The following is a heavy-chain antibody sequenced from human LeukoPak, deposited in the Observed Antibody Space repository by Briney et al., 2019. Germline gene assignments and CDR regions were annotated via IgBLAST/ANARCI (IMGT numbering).Heavy chain of an antibody. CDR1: GGSISSYY. CDR3: ARLDGYNPRFAFDI. Sequence: SETLSLTCTVSGGSISSYYWSWIRQPPGKGLEWIGYIYYSGSTNYNPSLKSRVTISVDTSKNQFSLKPSSVTAADTAVYYCARLDGYNPRFAFDIWGQGTMVTVSS. J-gene: IGHJ3*02. D-gene: IGHD5-24*01. V-gene: IGHV4-59*01. CDR2: IYYSGST.